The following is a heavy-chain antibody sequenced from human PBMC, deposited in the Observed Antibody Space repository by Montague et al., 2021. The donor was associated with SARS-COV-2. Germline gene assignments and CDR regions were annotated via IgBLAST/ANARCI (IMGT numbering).Heavy chain of an antibody. CDR1: GFTFSYFE. V-gene: IGHV3-48*03. CDR3: ARDLVVTDGISDY. D-gene: IGHD2-8*02. J-gene: IGHJ4*02. CDR2: ISGAGTTI. Sequence: SLRLSCAAPGFTFSYFEMNWVRQAPGKGLEWISYISGAGTTIYYADSVKGRFTISRDNAKNSLYLQMNSLRAEDTAVYYCARDLVVTDGISDYWGQGTLVTVSS.